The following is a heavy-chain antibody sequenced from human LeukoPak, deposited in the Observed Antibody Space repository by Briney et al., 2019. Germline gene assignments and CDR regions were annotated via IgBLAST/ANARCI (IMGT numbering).Heavy chain of an antibody. Sequence: PSETLSLTCTVSGGSISSYYWSWIRQPAGKGLEWIGRIYTSGSTNYNPSLKSRVTMSVDTFKNQFSLKLSSVTAADTAVYYCASGYSSGWAGLEDYWGQGTLVTVSS. CDR2: IYTSGST. J-gene: IGHJ4*02. CDR1: GGSISSYY. V-gene: IGHV4-4*07. D-gene: IGHD6-19*01. CDR3: ASGYSSGWAGLEDY.